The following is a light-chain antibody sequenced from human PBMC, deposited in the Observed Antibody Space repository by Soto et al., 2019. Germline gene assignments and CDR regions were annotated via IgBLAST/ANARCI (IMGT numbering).Light chain of an antibody. Sequence: EIVLTQSPGTLSLSPGERATLSCRASQSVSSSYLAWYQQKPGQAPRLLIYGASSRATGIPDRFSGSGSGTDFTLTISRLEPEGFAVYYCQQYGSSPLLTFGGG. CDR2: GAS. CDR1: QSVSSSY. CDR3: QQYGSSPLLT. J-gene: IGKJ4*01. V-gene: IGKV3-20*01.